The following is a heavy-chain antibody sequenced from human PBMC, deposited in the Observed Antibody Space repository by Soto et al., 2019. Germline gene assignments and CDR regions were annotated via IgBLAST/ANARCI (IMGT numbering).Heavy chain of an antibody. V-gene: IGHV3-30*18. CDR1: GFTFSSYG. CDR2: ISYDGSN. D-gene: IGHD1-26*01. CDR3: VKDRPGTKSGGYYFDY. Sequence: QVQLVESGGGVVQPGRSLRLSCAASGFTFSSYGMHWVRQAPGKGLEWVAVISYDGSNIYADSVKGRFTISRDKSKNTLFLQMNSLRAEDTAMYYCVKDRPGTKSGGYYFDYWGQGTMVTVSS. J-gene: IGHJ4*02.